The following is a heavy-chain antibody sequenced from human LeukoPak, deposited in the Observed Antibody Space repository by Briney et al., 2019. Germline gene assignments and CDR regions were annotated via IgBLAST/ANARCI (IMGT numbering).Heavy chain of an antibody. D-gene: IGHD3-16*02. V-gene: IGHV1-18*01. J-gene: IGHJ4*02. CDR1: GYTFTSYG. CDR3: GRYVWGIYPLAY. CDR2: ISAYNGNT. Sequence: ASVKVSCKASGYTFTSYGISWVRQAPGQGLEWMGWISAYNGNTNYAQKLQGRVTMTTDTSTSTAYMELRSLRSDDTAVYYCGRYVWGIYPLAYWGQGTLVTVSS.